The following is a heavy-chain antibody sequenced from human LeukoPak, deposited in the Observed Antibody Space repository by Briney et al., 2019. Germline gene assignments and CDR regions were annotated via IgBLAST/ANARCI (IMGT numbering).Heavy chain of an antibody. J-gene: IGHJ5*02. CDR2: IKQDGSEK. CDR3: ARERYSSSYNWFDP. CDR1: GFIFSSYW. V-gene: IGHV3-7*01. D-gene: IGHD6-6*01. Sequence: GGSLRLSSAASGFIFSSYWMGWVRQPPGKGLEWVANIKQDGSEKYYVDSVKGRFTISKDNAKNALYLQMNSLRAEDTAVYYCARERYSSSYNWFDPWGQGTLVTVSS.